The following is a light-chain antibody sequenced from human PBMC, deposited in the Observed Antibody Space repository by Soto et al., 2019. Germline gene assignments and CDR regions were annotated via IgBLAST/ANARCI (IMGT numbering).Light chain of an antibody. CDR2: AAS. Sequence: IRLTQSASSLSVSGRDRVTITCRASRSRDSYLNWYQQKEGQAPNLLIYAASTLERGVPSRFSGSGSGTEFTLTITSLQPEDFATYYCLQDYNYPWTFGQGARLEI. V-gene: IGKV1-39*01. CDR1: RSRDSY. CDR3: LQDYNYPWT. J-gene: IGKJ5*01.